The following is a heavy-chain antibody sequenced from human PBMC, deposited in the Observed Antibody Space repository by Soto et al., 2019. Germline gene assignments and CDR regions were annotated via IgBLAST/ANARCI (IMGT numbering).Heavy chain of an antibody. J-gene: IGHJ4*02. CDR2: IYSGGST. V-gene: IGHV3-53*01. D-gene: IGHD3-22*01. Sequence: PGESLKISCAASGFTVSSNYMSWVRQAPGKGLEWVSVIYSGGSTYYADSVKGRFTISRDNSKNTLYLQMNSLRAEDTAVYYCAREDYYDSSGYYGYWGQGTLVTVSS. CDR3: AREDYYDSSGYYGY. CDR1: GFTVSSNY.